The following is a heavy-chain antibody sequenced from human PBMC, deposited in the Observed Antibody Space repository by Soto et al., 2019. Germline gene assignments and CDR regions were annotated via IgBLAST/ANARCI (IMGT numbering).Heavy chain of an antibody. D-gene: IGHD3-10*01. CDR1: GGSLSSYY. J-gene: IGHJ6*04. CDR3: ARVGINYYGSGADLDV. Sequence: PSDTLSLTCTVSGGSLSSYYWSWIRQPPGKGLEWIGYIYYSGSTNYNPSLKSRVTISVDTSKNQFSLKLSSVTAADTAVYYCARVGINYYGSGADLDVWGKGTTVNVSS. V-gene: IGHV4-59*01. CDR2: IYYSGST.